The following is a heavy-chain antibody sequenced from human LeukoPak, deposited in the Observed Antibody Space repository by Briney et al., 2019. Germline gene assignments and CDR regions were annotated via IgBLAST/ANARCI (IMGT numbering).Heavy chain of an antibody. Sequence: GGSLRLSCAASGFTFSSYWMHWVRQAPGKGLVWVSRINSDGSSTSYADSVKGRFTISRDNAKNTLYLQMNSLRAEDTAVYYCAREPRRYCSSTSCYPFDYWGQGTLVTVSS. CDR3: AREPRRYCSSTSCYPFDY. CDR2: INSDGSST. D-gene: IGHD2-2*01. V-gene: IGHV3-74*01. CDR1: GFTFSSYW. J-gene: IGHJ4*02.